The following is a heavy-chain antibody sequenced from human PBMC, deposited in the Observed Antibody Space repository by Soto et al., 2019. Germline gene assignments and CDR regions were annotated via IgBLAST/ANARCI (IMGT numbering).Heavy chain of an antibody. Sequence: EVQLVESGGALVQPGGSLRLSCAAPGFKFSIYSMNWVRQAPGKGLEWSAYITSDTKTIKYADSVKGRFTISRDNAKNSVYLQMNSLSDEDTAVYYCARSVEGHFDYWGQGTVVTVSS. CDR3: ARSVEGHFDY. J-gene: IGHJ4*02. CDR1: GFKFSIYS. D-gene: IGHD6-19*01. V-gene: IGHV3-48*02. CDR2: ITSDTKTI.